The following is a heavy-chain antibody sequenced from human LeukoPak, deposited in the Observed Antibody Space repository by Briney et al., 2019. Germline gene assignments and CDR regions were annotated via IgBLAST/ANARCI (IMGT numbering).Heavy chain of an antibody. Sequence: GASVKVSCKASGYTFTGYYMHWVRQAPGQGLEWMGWINPNSGGTNYAQKFQGRVTMTRDTSISTAYMELSRLRSDDTAVYYCATRYCSSTSCYAEYFQHWGQGTLVTASS. CDR3: ATRYCSSTSCYAEYFQH. CDR2: INPNSGGT. D-gene: IGHD2-2*01. V-gene: IGHV1-2*02. CDR1: GYTFTGYY. J-gene: IGHJ1*01.